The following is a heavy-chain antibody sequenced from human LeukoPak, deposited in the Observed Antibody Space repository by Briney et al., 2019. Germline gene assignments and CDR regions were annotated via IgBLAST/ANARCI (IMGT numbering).Heavy chain of an antibody. J-gene: IGHJ4*02. Sequence: GESLKISCKGFGDSFTSYWIGWVRQMPGKGLEWMGIIYPGDSDTKYSPSFQGQVTISADKSISTAYLQWSSLKASDTATYYCARRGSGSGSYYSYFDYWGQGTLVTVSS. D-gene: IGHD3-10*01. CDR2: IYPGDSDT. CDR3: ARRGSGSGSYYSYFDY. CDR1: GDSFTSYW. V-gene: IGHV5-51*01.